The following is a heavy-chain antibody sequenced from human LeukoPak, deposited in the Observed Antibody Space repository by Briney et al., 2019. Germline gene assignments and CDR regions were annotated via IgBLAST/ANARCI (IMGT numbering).Heavy chain of an antibody. J-gene: IGHJ6*02. D-gene: IGHD2-2*01. V-gene: IGHV1-18*01. Sequence: GASVKVSCKASGYTFTSYDINWVRQATGQGLEWMGWISAYNGNTNYAQKLQGRVTMTTDTSTSTAYMELRSLRSDDTAVYYCARERVGYQLPHHSYGMDVWGQGTTVTVSS. CDR2: ISAYNGNT. CDR1: GYTFTSYD. CDR3: ARERVGYQLPHHSYGMDV.